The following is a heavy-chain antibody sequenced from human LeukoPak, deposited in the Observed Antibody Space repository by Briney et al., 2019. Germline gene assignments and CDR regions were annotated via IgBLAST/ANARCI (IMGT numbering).Heavy chain of an antibody. D-gene: IGHD3-10*01. Sequence: PSETLSLTCTVSGGSISSYYWSWIRQPAGKGLEWIGRIYTSGSTNYNPSLKSRVTIPVDTSKNQFSLKLSSVTAADTAVYYCARGARVRHYYGSGSYSEGHWFDPWGQGTLVTVSS. J-gene: IGHJ5*02. CDR1: GGSISSYY. CDR3: ARGARVRHYYGSGSYSEGHWFDP. V-gene: IGHV4-4*07. CDR2: IYTSGST.